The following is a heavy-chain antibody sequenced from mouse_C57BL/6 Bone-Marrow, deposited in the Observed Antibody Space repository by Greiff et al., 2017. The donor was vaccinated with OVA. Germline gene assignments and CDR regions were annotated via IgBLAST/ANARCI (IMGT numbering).Heavy chain of an antibody. D-gene: IGHD1-1*01. CDR1: GFNIKDDY. CDR3: TTVYYYGSSWDY. CDR2: IDPENGDT. V-gene: IGHV14-4*01. Sequence: VQLQQSGAELVRPGASVKLSCTASGFNIKDDYMHWVKQRPEQGLEWIGWIDPENGDTESASKFQGKATITADTPSNTAYLQLSSLTSEDTAVYYSTTVYYYGSSWDYWGQGTTLTVSS. J-gene: IGHJ2*01.